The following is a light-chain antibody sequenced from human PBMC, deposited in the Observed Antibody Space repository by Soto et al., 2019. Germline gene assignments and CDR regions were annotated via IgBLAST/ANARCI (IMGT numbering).Light chain of an antibody. J-gene: IGKJ2*01. CDR3: QQYYATPYT. Sequence: DIVMTQSPDSLAVSLGERATINCKSSQSVLYSSNNKNYLVWYQQKPGQPPNLLISWASTRESGVPDRFSGSGSGTDFTLTISILQAEDVAVYYCQQYYATPYTFGQGTKLEIK. CDR2: WAS. CDR1: QSVLYSSNNKNY. V-gene: IGKV4-1*01.